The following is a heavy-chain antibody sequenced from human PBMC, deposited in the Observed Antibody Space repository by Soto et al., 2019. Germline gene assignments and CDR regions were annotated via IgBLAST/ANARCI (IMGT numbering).Heavy chain of an antibody. CDR2: IKSKTDGGTT. D-gene: IGHD3-22*01. Sequence: GGSLRLSCAASGFIFSSYWMNWVRQAPGKGLEWVGRIKSKTDGGTTDYAAPVKGRFTISRDDSKNTLYLQMNSLKTEDTAVYYCTTDSFQYYYDSSGYFSSPRWGQGTLVTVSS. CDR3: TTDSFQYYYDSSGYFSSPR. V-gene: IGHV3-15*07. CDR1: GFIFSSYW. J-gene: IGHJ4*02.